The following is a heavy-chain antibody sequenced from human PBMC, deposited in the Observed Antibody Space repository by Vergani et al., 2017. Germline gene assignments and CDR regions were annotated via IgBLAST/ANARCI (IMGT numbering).Heavy chain of an antibody. Sequence: QVQLHESGPGLVKPSQTLSLTCTVSGRSITSGSFYWSRIRQPAGKGLEWIGRIHSSGTTNYNPSLKSRVTLSVDTSKNQLSLRMTSVTAADTAVYYCARDSWTSELRGVYWCDTWVQGTLVSVSS. CDR2: IHSSGTT. V-gene: IGHV4-61*02. CDR1: GRSITSGSFY. D-gene: IGHD3-10*01. J-gene: IGHJ5*02. CDR3: ARDSWTSELRGVYWCDT.